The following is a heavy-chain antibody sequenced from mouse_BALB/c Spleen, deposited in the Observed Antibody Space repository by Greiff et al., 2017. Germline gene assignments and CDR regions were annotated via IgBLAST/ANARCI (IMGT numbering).Heavy chain of an antibody. CDR3: ARGGPLGYFDV. V-gene: IGHV1-7*01. CDR2: INPSTGYT. J-gene: IGHJ1*01. D-gene: IGHD2-10*02. Sequence: QIQLQQSGADLVKPGASVKLSCKASGYTFTSYWINWIKQRPGQGLEWIGYINPSTGYTEYNQKFKDKATLTADKSSSTAYMQLSSLTSEDSAVYYCARGGPLGYFDVWGAGTTVTVSS. CDR1: GYTFTSYW.